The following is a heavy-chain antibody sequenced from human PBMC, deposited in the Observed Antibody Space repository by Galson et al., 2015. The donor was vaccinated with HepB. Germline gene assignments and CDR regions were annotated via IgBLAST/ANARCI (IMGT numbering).Heavy chain of an antibody. Sequence: ETLSLSCGVYGGSFSGYQWSWLRQPPGKAPEWIGEINYRGSTSYSPSLKSRVTISLDTSKNQFSLELTSVTAADTAVYFCARGLRGGLGGRLELWGQGALVTVSS. CDR1: GGSFSGYQ. CDR2: INYRGST. J-gene: IGHJ5*02. D-gene: IGHD3-16*01. CDR3: ARGLRGGLGGRLEL. V-gene: IGHV4-34*01.